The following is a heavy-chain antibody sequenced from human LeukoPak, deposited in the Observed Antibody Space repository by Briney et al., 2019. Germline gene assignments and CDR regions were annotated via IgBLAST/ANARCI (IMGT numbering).Heavy chain of an antibody. CDR3: AKDHSSGWYSYYYGMDV. CDR1: GFTFSSYA. Sequence: GGSLRLPCAASGFTFSSYAMSWVRQAPGKGLEWVSAISGSGGSTYYADSVKGRFTISRDNSKNTLYLQMNSLRAEDTAVYYCAKDHSSGWYSYYYGMDVWGQGTTVTVSS. CDR2: ISGSGGST. J-gene: IGHJ6*02. D-gene: IGHD6-19*01. V-gene: IGHV3-23*01.